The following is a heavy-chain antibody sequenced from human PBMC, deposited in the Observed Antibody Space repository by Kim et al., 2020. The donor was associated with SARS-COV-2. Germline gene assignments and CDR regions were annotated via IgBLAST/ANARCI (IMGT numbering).Heavy chain of an antibody. CDR3: AKDYRSITGTTDGSDY. CDR1: GFTFSSYA. Sequence: GGSLRLSCAASGFTFSSYAMSWVRQAPGKGLEWVSAISGSGGSTYYADSVKGRFTISRDNSKNTLYLQMNSLRAEDTAVYYCAKDYRSITGTTDGSDYWGQGTLVTVSS. V-gene: IGHV3-23*01. J-gene: IGHJ4*02. D-gene: IGHD1-20*01. CDR2: ISGSGGST.